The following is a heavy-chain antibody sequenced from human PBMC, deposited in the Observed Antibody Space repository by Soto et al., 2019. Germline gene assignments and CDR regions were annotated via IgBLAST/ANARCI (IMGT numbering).Heavy chain of an antibody. CDR1: GFTFSSYG. V-gene: IGHV3-30*18. CDR2: ISYDGSNK. Sequence: GGSLRLSCAASGFTFSSYGMHWVRQAPGKGLEWVAVISYDGSNKYYADSVKGRFTISRDNSKNTLYLQMNSLRAEDTAVYYCAKDPDILTGYYPDYWGQGTLVTVSS. CDR3: AKDPDILTGYYPDY. D-gene: IGHD3-9*01. J-gene: IGHJ4*02.